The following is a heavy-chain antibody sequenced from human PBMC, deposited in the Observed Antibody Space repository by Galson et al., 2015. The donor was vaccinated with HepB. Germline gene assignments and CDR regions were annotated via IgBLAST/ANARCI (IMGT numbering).Heavy chain of an antibody. Sequence: SLRLSCAASGFTVSSNYMSWVRQAPGKGLEWVSVIYSGGSTYYADSVKGRFTISRHNSKNTLYLQMNSLRAEDTAVYYSARTIVVAPGPFPHWGQGTLVTVSS. J-gene: IGHJ1*01. CDR2: IYSGGST. CDR3: ARTIVVAPGPFPH. D-gene: IGHD2-21*01. CDR1: GFTVSSNY. V-gene: IGHV3-53*04.